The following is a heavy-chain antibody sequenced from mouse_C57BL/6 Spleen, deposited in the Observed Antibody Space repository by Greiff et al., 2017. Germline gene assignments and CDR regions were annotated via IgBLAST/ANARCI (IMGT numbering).Heavy chain of an antibody. Sequence: QVQLQQPGAELVKPGASVKMSCKASGYTFTSYWITWVKQRPGQGLEWIGDIYPGSGSTNYNEKFKSKATLTVDTSSSTAYMQLSSLTSEDSAVYYCAITTVVQYYFDYWGQGTTLTVSS. J-gene: IGHJ2*01. CDR1: GYTFTSYW. CDR2: IYPGSGST. V-gene: IGHV1-55*01. CDR3: AITTVVQYYFDY. D-gene: IGHD1-1*01.